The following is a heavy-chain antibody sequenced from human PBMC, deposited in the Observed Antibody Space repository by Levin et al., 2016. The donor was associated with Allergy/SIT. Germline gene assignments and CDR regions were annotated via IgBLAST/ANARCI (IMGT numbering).Heavy chain of an antibody. J-gene: IGHJ6*02. CDR1: GGTFSSYA. CDR2: IIPIFGTA. Sequence: SVKVSCKASGGTFSSYAISWVRQAPGQGLEWMGGIIPIFGTANYAQKFQGRVTITADESTSTAYMELSSLRSEDTAVYYCARGYDYCGGDCYLPPYYYYGMDVWGQGTTVTVSS. V-gene: IGHV1-69*13. D-gene: IGHD2-21*01. CDR3: ARGYDYCGGDCYLPPYYYYGMDV.